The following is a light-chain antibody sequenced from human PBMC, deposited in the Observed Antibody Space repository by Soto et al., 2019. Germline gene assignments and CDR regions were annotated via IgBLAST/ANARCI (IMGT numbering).Light chain of an antibody. CDR2: DTS. CDR1: ESVSRN. Sequence: EIVLTQPPATLSVSPGERATLSCRASESVSRNLAWYQQKPGQAPRLLIYDTSTRATGVPTRFSGSRSGAEFTLTINSLQSEDFAVYYCQQYNNWPPWTFGQGTKVDIK. J-gene: IGKJ1*01. V-gene: IGKV3-15*01. CDR3: QQYNNWPPWT.